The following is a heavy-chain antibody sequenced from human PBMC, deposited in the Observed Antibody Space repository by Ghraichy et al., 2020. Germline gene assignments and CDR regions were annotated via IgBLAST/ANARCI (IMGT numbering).Heavy chain of an antibody. D-gene: IGHD2-2*01. CDR2: INPNSGGT. CDR1: GYTFTGYY. J-gene: IGHJ6*02. Sequence: ASVKVSCKASGYTFTGYYMHWVRQAPGQGLEWMGWINPNSGGTNYAQKFQGRVTMTRDTSISTAYMELSRLRSDDTAVYYCARDEGDQLLPDGLYYYYGMDVWGQGTTVTVSS. CDR3: ARDEGDQLLPDGLYYYYGMDV. V-gene: IGHV1-2*02.